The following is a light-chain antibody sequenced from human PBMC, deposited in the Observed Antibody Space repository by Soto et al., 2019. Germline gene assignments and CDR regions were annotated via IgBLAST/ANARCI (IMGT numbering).Light chain of an antibody. J-gene: IGKJ1*01. V-gene: IGKV1-39*01. CDR1: QSISNF. Sequence: DIQLTQSPSSLSASVGDRVTISCRASQSISNFLNWYQQKPGQAPKLLISSASSVQSGVPSRFSGRGSGTEFALTISGLQPEDSASYCCQQSYNFPRTFGQGTKVNIK. CDR2: SAS. CDR3: QQSYNFPRT.